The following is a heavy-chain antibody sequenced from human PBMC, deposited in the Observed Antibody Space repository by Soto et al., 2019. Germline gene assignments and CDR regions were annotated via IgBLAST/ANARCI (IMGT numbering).Heavy chain of an antibody. J-gene: IGHJ4*02. CDR3: AKDALAYYDFWS. CDR2: ISNSGRST. D-gene: IGHD3-3*01. CDR1: GLTFSSYA. Sequence: GGSLRLSCAASGLTFSSYAKSWVRQAPGKGLEWVSHISNSGRSTKYADSVKGRFTISRDNSKNTLYLQMNSLRAEDTAIYYCAKDALAYYDFWSWGQGTLVTVSS. V-gene: IGHV3-23*01.